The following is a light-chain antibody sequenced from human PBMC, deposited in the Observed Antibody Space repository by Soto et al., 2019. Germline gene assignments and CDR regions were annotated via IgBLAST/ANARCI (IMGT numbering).Light chain of an antibody. J-gene: IGLJ1*01. CDR2: DVS. V-gene: IGLV2-14*03. CDR3: SSFSNSDTPYV. Sequence: QSALAQPASVSGSPGQSITISCAGSSRDIGGYDFVSWYQQHPGEVPKLIIFDVSDRPSGVSDRFSGSKSGDTASLTISGLQGEDEADYYCSSFSNSDTPYVFGTGTKVTVL. CDR1: SRDIGGYDF.